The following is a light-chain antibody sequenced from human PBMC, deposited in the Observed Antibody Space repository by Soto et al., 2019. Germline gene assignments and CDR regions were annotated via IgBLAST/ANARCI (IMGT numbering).Light chain of an antibody. V-gene: IGKV3-11*01. J-gene: IGKJ5*01. CDR3: QQRFDWPIT. Sequence: EVVLTQSPGTLSLSPGERATLSCRTSQSVVNYQLAWYRQKPGQAPRLRIYDASTRATGIPARFSGSGSGTDFTLTISSLDLEDFAVYYCQQRFDWPITFGQGTRLEIK. CDR2: DAS. CDR1: QSVVNY.